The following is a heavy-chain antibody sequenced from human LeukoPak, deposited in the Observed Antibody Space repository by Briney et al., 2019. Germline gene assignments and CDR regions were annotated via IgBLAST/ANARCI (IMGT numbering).Heavy chain of an antibody. J-gene: IGHJ4*02. CDR3: ARGWEHPDY. V-gene: IGHV1-18*01. CDR2: SSAYNGNT. Sequence: ASVKVSCKASGYTFTSYGIIWVRQAPGQGREGMGWSSAYNGNTNYAQKLQGRVTITTDTSTSTAYMELRSLSSADTAVYYCARGWEHPDYWGQGTLVTVSS. D-gene: IGHD1-26*01. CDR1: GYTFTSYG.